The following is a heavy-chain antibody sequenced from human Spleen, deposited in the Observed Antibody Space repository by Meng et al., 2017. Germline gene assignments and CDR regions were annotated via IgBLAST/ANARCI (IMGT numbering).Heavy chain of an antibody. D-gene: IGHD6-19*01. CDR3: AIDGSGWQQEDF. CDR1: GGSMNTYRW. V-gene: IGHV4-4*02. J-gene: IGHJ4*02. CDR2: IWHAGGT. Sequence: QSRVRGPDPGPLTPSRPPSLTCTVCGGSMNTYRWWSWVRQTPGKGLEWIGEIWHAGGTNYNPSFKSRVTMSIDKSNNQFSPKLTSVTAADTAVYYCAIDGSGWQQEDFWGQGTLVTVSS.